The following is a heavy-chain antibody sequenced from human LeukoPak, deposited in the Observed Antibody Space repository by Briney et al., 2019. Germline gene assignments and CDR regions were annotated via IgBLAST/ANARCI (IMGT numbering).Heavy chain of an antibody. D-gene: IGHD2-15*01. CDR1: GFSFSTYA. CDR3: AKGQRSCGGGRCELFDS. Sequence: QSGGSLRLSCAASGFSFSTYAMSWVRQSPGKGLEWVSVISDSGGHTICADSVKGRFTISRDNSRNTLYLQLGSLRAEDMAVYYCAKGQRSCGGGRCELFDSWGQGTLVTVSS. CDR2: ISDSGGHT. V-gene: IGHV3-23*01. J-gene: IGHJ4*02.